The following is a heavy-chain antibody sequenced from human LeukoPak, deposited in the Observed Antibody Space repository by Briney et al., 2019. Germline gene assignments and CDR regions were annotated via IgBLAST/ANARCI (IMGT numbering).Heavy chain of an antibody. CDR3: ARVSTLYCSSTSCPINWFDP. CDR1: GYTFTSYG. CDR2: ISAYNGNT. D-gene: IGHD2-2*01. Sequence: ASVKVSCKASGYTFTSYGISWVRQAPGQGLEWMGWISAYNGNTNYAQKLQGRVTMATDTSTSTAYMELRSLRSDDTAVYYCARVSTLYCSSTSCPINWFDPWGQGTLVTVSS. V-gene: IGHV1-18*01. J-gene: IGHJ5*02.